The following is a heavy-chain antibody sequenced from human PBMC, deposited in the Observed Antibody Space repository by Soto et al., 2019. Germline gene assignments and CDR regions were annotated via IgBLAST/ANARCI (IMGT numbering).Heavy chain of an antibody. D-gene: IGHD3-22*01. V-gene: IGHV4-39*01. J-gene: IGHJ4*02. Sequence: PSETLSLTCTVSGGSISSSSYYWGWIRQPPGKGLEWIGSIYYSGSTYYNPSLKSRVTISVDTSKNQFSLKLSSVTAADTAVYYCARIPHTYYYDSSGSNFDYWGQGTLVTVSS. CDR3: ARIPHTYYYDSSGSNFDY. CDR1: GGSISSSSYY. CDR2: IYYSGST.